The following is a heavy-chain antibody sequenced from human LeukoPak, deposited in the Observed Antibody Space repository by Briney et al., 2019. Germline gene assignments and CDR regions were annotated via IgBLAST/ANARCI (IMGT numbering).Heavy chain of an antibody. V-gene: IGHV1-2*02. J-gene: IGHJ6*03. CDR2: INPNSGGT. Sequence: ASVKVSCKASGYTFTGYYMHWVLQAPGQGLEWMGWINPNSGGTNYAQKFQGRVTMTRDTSISTAYMELSRLRSDDTAVYYCARDGASYCSGGSCYSANSYYYYMDVWGKGTTVTVSS. CDR1: GYTFTGYY. CDR3: ARDGASYCSGGSCYSANSYYYYMDV. D-gene: IGHD2-15*01.